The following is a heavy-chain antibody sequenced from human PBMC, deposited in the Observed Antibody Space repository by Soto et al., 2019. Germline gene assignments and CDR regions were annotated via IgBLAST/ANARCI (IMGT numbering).Heavy chain of an antibody. CDR1: GGSISSYY. J-gene: IGHJ5*02. D-gene: IGHD6-13*01. CDR3: ARESGSSWYWFDP. V-gene: IGHV4-59*01. CDR2: MYYSGST. Sequence: QVQLQESSPELVKPSETLSLTCTVSGGSISSYYWSWIRQFPGKGLEWIGYMYYSGSTNYNPSLKSRVTISVDSSKNQFSLKLSSVTAADTAVYYCARESGSSWYWFDPWGQGTLVTVSS.